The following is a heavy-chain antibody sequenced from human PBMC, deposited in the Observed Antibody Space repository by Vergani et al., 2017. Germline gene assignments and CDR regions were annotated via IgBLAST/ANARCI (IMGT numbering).Heavy chain of an antibody. CDR2: IKQDGSEK. J-gene: IGHJ3*02. CDR3: ARAPKDYGDYPVAFDI. CDR1: GFTFSSYW. V-gene: IGHV3-7*01. D-gene: IGHD4-17*01. Sequence: EVQLVESGGGLVQPGGSLRLSCAASGFTFSSYWMSWVRQAPGKGLEWVANIKQDGSEKYYVDSVKGRFTISRDKAKNSLYLQMNRLRAEDTAVYYCARAPKDYGDYPVAFDIWGQGTMVTVSS.